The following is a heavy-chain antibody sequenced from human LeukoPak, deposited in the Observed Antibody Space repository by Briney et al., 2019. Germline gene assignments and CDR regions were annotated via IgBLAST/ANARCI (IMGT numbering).Heavy chain of an antibody. CDR3: AKDSLSYSSGWYNLGYFDY. J-gene: IGHJ4*02. Sequence: PGGSLRLSCAASGFTFSSCGMHWVRQAPGKGLEWVTFISYDGGNKGYADSVKGRFTISRDNSKNTLYLQMNSLRPEDTAVYYCAKDSLSYSSGWYNLGYFDYWGQGSLVTVSS. V-gene: IGHV3-30*18. CDR1: GFTFSSCG. CDR2: ISYDGGNK. D-gene: IGHD6-19*01.